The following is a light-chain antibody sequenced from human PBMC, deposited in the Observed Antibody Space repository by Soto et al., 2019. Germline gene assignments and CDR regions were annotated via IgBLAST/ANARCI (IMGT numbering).Light chain of an antibody. CDR2: LNSDGSH. V-gene: IGLV4-69*01. Sequence: QPVLTQSPSASASLGASVKLTCTLSSGHSSYAIEWHQQQAEKGPRFLMKLNSDGSHSKGDGIPDRFSGSSSGAERYLTISSLQSEDDADYYCQTWDTDIVVFGGGTKLTVL. J-gene: IGLJ2*01. CDR3: QTWDTDIVV. CDR1: SGHSSYA.